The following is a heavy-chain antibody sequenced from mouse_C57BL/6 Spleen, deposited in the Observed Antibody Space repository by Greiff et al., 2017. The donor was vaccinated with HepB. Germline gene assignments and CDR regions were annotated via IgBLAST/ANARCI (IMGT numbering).Heavy chain of an antibody. CDR3: ARSGIFITTDD. CDR2: IDPSDSYT. D-gene: IGHD1-2*01. J-gene: IGHJ2*01. V-gene: IGHV1-50*01. Sequence: QVQLQQPGAELVKPGASVKLSCKASGYTFTSYWMQWVKQRPGQGLEWIGEIDPSDSYTNYNQKFKGKATLTVDTSSSTAYMQLSSLTSEDSAVYYCARSGIFITTDDWGQGTTLTVSS. CDR1: GYTFTSYW.